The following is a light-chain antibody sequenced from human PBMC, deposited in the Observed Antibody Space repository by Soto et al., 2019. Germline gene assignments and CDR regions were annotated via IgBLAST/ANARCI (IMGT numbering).Light chain of an antibody. CDR2: AAS. J-gene: IGKJ5*01. V-gene: IGKV3-15*01. CDR3: QQYDDWPPIT. CDR1: QNINSN. Sequence: ETVMTQSPATLSVSPGERATLSCRASQNINSNLAWYQQKPGQAPRLLILAASTRATGIAARFSGSGSGTEFTLTISSLQSEDFAVYYCQQYDDWPPITFGQGTRLEIK.